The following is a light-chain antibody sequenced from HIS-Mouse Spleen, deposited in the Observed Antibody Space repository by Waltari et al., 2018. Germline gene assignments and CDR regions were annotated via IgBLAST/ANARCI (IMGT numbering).Light chain of an antibody. CDR3: GADHGSGSNFVYV. CDR1: SGYSNYK. Sequence: QPVLTQPPSASASLGASVTLTCTLSSGYSNYKVDWYQQRPGKGPRFVMRGGTGGIVGSKGDGIPARFSVLGSGLNRYLTIKNIQEEDESDYHCGADHGSGSNFVYVFGTGTKVTVL. V-gene: IGLV9-49*01. CDR2: GGTGGIVG. J-gene: IGLJ1*01.